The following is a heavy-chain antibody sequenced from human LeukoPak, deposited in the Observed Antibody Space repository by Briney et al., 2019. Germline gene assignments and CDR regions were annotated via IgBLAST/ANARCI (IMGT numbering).Heavy chain of an antibody. CDR3: ARDPGGVDSSGYYAFISYMDV. CDR1: GFTFSSYE. J-gene: IGHJ6*03. CDR2: ISSSGSTI. Sequence: PGGSLRLSCAASGFTFSSYEMNWVRQAPGKGLEWVSYISSSGSTIYYADSVKGRFTISRDNAKNSLYLQMNSLRAEDTAVYYCARDPGGVDSSGYYAFISYMDVWGKGTTVTISS. D-gene: IGHD3-22*01. V-gene: IGHV3-48*03.